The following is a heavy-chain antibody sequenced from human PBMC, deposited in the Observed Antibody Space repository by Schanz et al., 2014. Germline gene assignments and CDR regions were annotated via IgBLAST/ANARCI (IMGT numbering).Heavy chain of an antibody. Sequence: EVQLVESGGGLVQPGGSLRLSCAASGFTFSSYAMSWVRQAPGKGLEWVSAISGSGGSTYYAGSVKGRFTISRDNSKNTLYLQMDSLRAEDTAIYYCAKGRFGELSAFDIWGQGTMVTVSS. CDR3: AKGRFGELSAFDI. CDR2: ISGSGGST. D-gene: IGHD3-10*01. J-gene: IGHJ3*02. CDR1: GFTFSSYA. V-gene: IGHV3-23*04.